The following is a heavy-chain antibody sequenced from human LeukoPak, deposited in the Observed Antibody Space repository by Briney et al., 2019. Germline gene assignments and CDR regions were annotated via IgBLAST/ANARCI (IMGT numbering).Heavy chain of an antibody. V-gene: IGHV1-69*13. CDR1: GGTFSSYA. D-gene: IGHD3-16*01. CDR2: IIPIFGTA. CDR3: ARGGSGSSPRLYYYYYGMDV. Sequence: GASVKVSCKASGGTFSSYAISWVRQAPGQGLEWMGGIIPIFGTANYAQKFQGRVTITADESTSTAYMELSSLRSEDTAVYYCARGGSGSSPRLYYYYYGMDVWGQGTTVTVSS. J-gene: IGHJ6*02.